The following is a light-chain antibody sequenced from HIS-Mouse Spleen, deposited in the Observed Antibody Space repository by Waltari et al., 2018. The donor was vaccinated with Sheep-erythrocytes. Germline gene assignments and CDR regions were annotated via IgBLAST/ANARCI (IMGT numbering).Light chain of an antibody. CDR3: QQYNNWPPPYT. CDR1: QSVSSN. Sequence: EIVMTQSPATLSVSPGERATLPCRASQSVSSNLAWYQPKPGQAPRLPIYGASTRATGIPARFSGSGSGTEFTLTISSMQSEDFAVYYCQQYNNWPPPYTFGQGTKLEIK. CDR2: GAS. J-gene: IGKJ2*01. V-gene: IGKV3-15*01.